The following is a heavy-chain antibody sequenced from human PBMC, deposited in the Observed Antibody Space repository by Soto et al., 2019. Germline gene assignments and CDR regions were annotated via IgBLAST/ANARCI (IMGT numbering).Heavy chain of an antibody. V-gene: IGHV1-8*01. CDR3: ARSDGYHFNWLDY. D-gene: IGHD2-21*01. Sequence: QVQLVQSGAEVKTPGASVKVSCKASGYTFASYDMNWVRQAPGQGREWMGLMNPNSKNTGYAQKFQCRLTMTRDIALSIAHMELSSLRNEDTAVYYCARSDGYHFNWLDYWGQGTLVTVSA. CDR1: GYTFASYD. CDR2: MNPNSKNT. J-gene: IGHJ5*01.